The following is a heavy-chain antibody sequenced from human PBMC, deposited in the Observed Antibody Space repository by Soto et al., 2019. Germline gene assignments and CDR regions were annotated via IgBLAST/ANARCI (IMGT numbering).Heavy chain of an antibody. D-gene: IGHD4-17*01. CDR1: GFTFSSYW. CDR2: IKQDGSEK. Sequence: GGSLRLSCAASGFTFSSYWMSWVRQAPGKGLEWVANIKQDGSEKYYVDSVKGRFTISRDNAKNSLYLQMNSLRAEDTAVYYCAREGDYGDTSLYYYYGMDVWGQGTTVTVSS. V-gene: IGHV3-7*04. CDR3: AREGDYGDTSLYYYYGMDV. J-gene: IGHJ6*02.